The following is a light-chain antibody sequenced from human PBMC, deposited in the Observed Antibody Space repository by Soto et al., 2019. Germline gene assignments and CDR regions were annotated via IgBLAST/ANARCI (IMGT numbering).Light chain of an antibody. J-gene: IGKJ4*01. CDR1: QGISSY. CDR3: QLLNSYPLT. V-gene: IGKV1-9*01. Sequence: MQLTQSPSSLSASVGDRVTITCRDSQGISSYLAWYQQKPGKAPKLLIYAASTVQSGVPSRFSGSGSVTDFTLTISSLQTDDFATYYCQLLNSYPLTFGEGTKVDIK. CDR2: AAS.